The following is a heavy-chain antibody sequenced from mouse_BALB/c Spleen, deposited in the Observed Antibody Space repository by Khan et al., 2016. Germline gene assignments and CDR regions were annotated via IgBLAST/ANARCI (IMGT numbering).Heavy chain of an antibody. CDR2: ISSGSNTI. Sequence: EVELVESGGGLVQPGGSRKLSCAASGFNFSSFGMHWVCQAPEKGLEWVAYISSGSNTIYYADTVKGRFTISSDNPKKTLFLQMTSLRSEDTAMYYRARRIGTRDYYGMDYWGQGTSVTVSS. J-gene: IGHJ4*01. CDR3: ARRIGTRDYYGMDY. D-gene: IGHD2-5*01. CDR1: GFNFSSFG. V-gene: IGHV5-17*02.